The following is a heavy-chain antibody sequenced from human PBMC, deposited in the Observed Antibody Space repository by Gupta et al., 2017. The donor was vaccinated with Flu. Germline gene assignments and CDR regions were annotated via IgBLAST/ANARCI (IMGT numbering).Heavy chain of an antibody. CDR2: VSGNGVST. CDR3: AREPRCAGDCLTFYV. CDR1: GFTFSSYA. D-gene: IGHD2-21*02. J-gene: IGHJ4*02. Sequence: EVQLLESGGGLVQPGGSLRLSCAASGFTFSSYAMNWVRQAPGKGLEWVSGVSGNGVSTYYADSVKGRFTISRDNSKNTVYLQMNSLRAEDTGVYYCAREPRCAGDCLTFYVWGQGILVIVSS. V-gene: IGHV3-23*01.